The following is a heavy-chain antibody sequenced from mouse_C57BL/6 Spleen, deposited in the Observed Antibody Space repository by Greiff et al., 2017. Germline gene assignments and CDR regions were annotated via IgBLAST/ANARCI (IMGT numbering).Heavy chain of an antibody. Sequence: QVQLKESGPGILQPSQTLGLTCTFSGFSLSTFGMGVGWIRQPSGKGLEWLAHIWWDDAKYYNPALKSRLTISKDTSNNQVFLKSADVDTADTATNYGSRMGITAVVAYDYWGQGTTLTVSS. J-gene: IGHJ2*01. CDR3: SRMGITAVVAYDY. D-gene: IGHD1-1*01. V-gene: IGHV8-8*01. CDR2: IWWDDAK. CDR1: GFSLSTFGMG.